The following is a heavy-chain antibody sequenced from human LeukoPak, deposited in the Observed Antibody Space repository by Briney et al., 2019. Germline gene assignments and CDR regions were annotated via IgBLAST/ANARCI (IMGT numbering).Heavy chain of an antibody. CDR1: GFTFDDYG. J-gene: IGHJ6*03. CDR3: ARLGPDYVNFYYYYYYMDV. Sequence: GGSLRLSCAASGFTFDDYGMSWVRQAPGKGLEWVSGINWNGGSTGYADSVKGRFTISRDNAKNSLYLQMNSLRAEDTALYYCARLGPDYVNFYYYYYYMDVWGKGTTVTVSS. D-gene: IGHD3-16*01. V-gene: IGHV3-20*04. CDR2: INWNGGST.